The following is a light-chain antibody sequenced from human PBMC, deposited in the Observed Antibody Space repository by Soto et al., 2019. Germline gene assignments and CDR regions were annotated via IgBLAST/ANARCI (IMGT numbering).Light chain of an antibody. CDR2: KAS. Sequence: DIQMTQSPSTLSASVGDRVTITCRASQSISTWLAWYQQKPGKAPKLLIYKASSLEGGVPSRFSGSGSGTEFNITISSPQPDDFATYYCQQYNTYPLTFGGGTKVDIK. CDR3: QQYNTYPLT. CDR1: QSISTW. J-gene: IGKJ4*01. V-gene: IGKV1-5*03.